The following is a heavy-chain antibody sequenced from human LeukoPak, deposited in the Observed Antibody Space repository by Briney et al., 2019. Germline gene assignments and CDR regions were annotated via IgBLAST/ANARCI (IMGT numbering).Heavy chain of an antibody. Sequence: PGGSLRLSCAASGFTFSSYAMHWVRQAPGKGLEWVAVISYDGSNKYYADSVKGRFTISRDNSKNTLYLQMNSLRAEDTAVYYCAKSDGGGYRGLIDYWGQGTLVTVSS. D-gene: IGHD1-26*01. V-gene: IGHV3-30-3*02. CDR1: GFTFSSYA. CDR3: AKSDGGGYRGLIDY. CDR2: ISYDGSNK. J-gene: IGHJ4*02.